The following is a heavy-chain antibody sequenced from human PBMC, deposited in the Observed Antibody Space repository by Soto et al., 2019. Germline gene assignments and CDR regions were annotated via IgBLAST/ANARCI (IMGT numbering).Heavy chain of an antibody. V-gene: IGHV4-59*01. D-gene: IGHD2-15*01. CDR2: IYYSGST. Sequence: SETLSLTCTVSGGSISSYYWSWIRQPPGKGLEWIGYIYYSGSTNYNPSLKSRVTISVDTSKNQFSLKLSSVTAADTAVYYCARDYCSGGSCYFTGPNWFDPWGQGTLVTVSS. CDR1: GGSISSYY. CDR3: ARDYCSGGSCYFTGPNWFDP. J-gene: IGHJ5*02.